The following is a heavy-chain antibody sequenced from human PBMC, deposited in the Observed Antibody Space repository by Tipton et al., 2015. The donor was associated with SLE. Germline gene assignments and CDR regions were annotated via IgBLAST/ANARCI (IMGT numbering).Heavy chain of an antibody. V-gene: IGHV4-39*07. Sequence: TLSLTCTVSGGSISSSSYYWGWIRQPPGKGLEWIGSIYYSGSTYYNPSLKSRVTISVDTSKNQFSLKLSSVTAADTAVYYCAREVFRCSSTSCYSRVWWFDPWGQGTLVTVSS. D-gene: IGHD2-2*01. CDR3: AREVFRCSSTSCYSRVWWFDP. J-gene: IGHJ5*02. CDR2: IYYSGST. CDR1: GGSISSSSYY.